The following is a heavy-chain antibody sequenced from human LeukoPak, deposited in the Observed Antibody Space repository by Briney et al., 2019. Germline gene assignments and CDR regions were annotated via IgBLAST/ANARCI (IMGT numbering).Heavy chain of an antibody. J-gene: IGHJ4*02. CDR1: GFTFSSYW. D-gene: IGHD3-22*01. CDR2: INSDGSST. Sequence: GGPLRLSCAASGFTFSSYWMHWVRQAPGKGLVWVSRINSDGSSTSYADSVKGRFTISRDNAKNTLYLQMNSLRAEDTAVYYCARAHYYDSSGSTSHFDYWGQGTLVTVSS. CDR3: ARAHYYDSSGSTSHFDY. V-gene: IGHV3-74*01.